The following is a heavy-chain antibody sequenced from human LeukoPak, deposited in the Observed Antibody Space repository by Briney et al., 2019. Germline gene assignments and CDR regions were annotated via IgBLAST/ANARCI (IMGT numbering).Heavy chain of an antibody. CDR1: GGSISSSSYY. CDR3: ARVAIFGVVYPLYYFDY. Sequence: SETLSLTCTVSGGSISSSSYYWGWIRQPPGKGLEWIGSIYYSGSTYYNPSLKSRVTISVDTSKNQFSLKLSSVTAADTAVYYCARVAIFGVVYPLYYFDYWGQGTLVTVSS. CDR2: IYYSGST. D-gene: IGHD3-3*01. V-gene: IGHV4-39*07. J-gene: IGHJ4*02.